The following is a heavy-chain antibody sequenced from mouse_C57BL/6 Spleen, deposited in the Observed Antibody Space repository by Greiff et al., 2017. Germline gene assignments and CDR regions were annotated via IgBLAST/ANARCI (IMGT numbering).Heavy chain of an antibody. D-gene: IGHD1-1*01. Sequence: QVQLKESGPELVKPGASVKISCKASGYAFSSSWMNWVKQRPGKGLEWIGRIYPGDGDTNYNGKFKGKATLTADKSSSTAYMQLSSLTSEDSAVYVCARLTNYYYAMDYWGQGTSVTVSS. CDR3: ARLTNYYYAMDY. V-gene: IGHV1-82*01. CDR2: IYPGDGDT. CDR1: GYAFSSSW. J-gene: IGHJ4*01.